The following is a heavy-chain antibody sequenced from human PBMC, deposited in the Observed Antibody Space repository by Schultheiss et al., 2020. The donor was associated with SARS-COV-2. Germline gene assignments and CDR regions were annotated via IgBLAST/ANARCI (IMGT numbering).Heavy chain of an antibody. CDR1: GFTFSSYA. CDR2: ISYDGSNK. J-gene: IGHJ6*02. V-gene: IGHV3-30-3*01. Sequence: GESLKISCAASGFTFSSYAMHWVRQAPGKGLEWVAVISYDGSNKYYADSVKGRFTISRDNSKNTLYLQMNSLRAEDTAVYYCARDRPIAAPLGYYYYGMDVWGQGTTVTVSS. D-gene: IGHD6-6*01. CDR3: ARDRPIAAPLGYYYYGMDV.